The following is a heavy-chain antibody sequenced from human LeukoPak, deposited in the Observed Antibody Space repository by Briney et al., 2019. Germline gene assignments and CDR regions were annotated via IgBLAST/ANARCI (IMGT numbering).Heavy chain of an antibody. J-gene: IGHJ6*03. CDR1: GGSFSGYY. CDR3: ATGRRRLYYYYYMDV. D-gene: IGHD6-19*01. Sequence: SETLSLTCAVYGGSFSGYYWSWIRQPPGKGLEWIGEINHSGSTNYNPSLKSRVTISVDTSKNQFSLKLSSVTAADPTVQYCATGRRRLYYYYYMDVWGKGTTVTVSS. V-gene: IGHV4-34*01. CDR2: INHSGST.